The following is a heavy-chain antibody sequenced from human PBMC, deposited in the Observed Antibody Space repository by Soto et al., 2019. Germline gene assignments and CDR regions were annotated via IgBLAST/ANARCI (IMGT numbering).Heavy chain of an antibody. Sequence: QVQLVQSGAEVKKPGASVKVSCKASGCIFTGYYMHWVRQAPGQGLEWMGWINPNSGDTSYAQKFQGRVTMTRDASISTVYMELSRLTSDDTAMYYCARDLPVFWGGYYWLGHFDPWGQGTLLTVSS. CDR3: ARDLPVFWGGYYWLGHFDP. CDR2: INPNSGDT. V-gene: IGHV1-2*02. CDR1: GCIFTGYY. J-gene: IGHJ5*02. D-gene: IGHD3-3*01.